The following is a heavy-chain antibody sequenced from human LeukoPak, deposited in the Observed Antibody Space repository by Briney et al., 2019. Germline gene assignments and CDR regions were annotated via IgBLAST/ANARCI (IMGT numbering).Heavy chain of an antibody. CDR1: GFTFSSYA. D-gene: IGHD1-20*01. Sequence: PGGSLRLSCAASGFTFSSYAMTWVRQAPGKGLEWVSAISGSDGSTYYADSVKGRFTISRDNSKNTLYLQMNSLRAEDTAVYYCAKIRYNWNDFDYWGQGTLVTVSS. CDR3: AKIRYNWNDFDY. J-gene: IGHJ4*02. V-gene: IGHV3-23*01. CDR2: ISGSDGST.